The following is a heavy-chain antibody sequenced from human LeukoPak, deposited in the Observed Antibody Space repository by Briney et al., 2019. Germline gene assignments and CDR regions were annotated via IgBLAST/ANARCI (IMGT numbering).Heavy chain of an antibody. Sequence: ASVKVSCMHSLYTLTDYYIHWVQQAPGQGLEWMGWISPNSGGTKYPQKFQGRVNMTRDTSITTAYMELSKLRSDDTAGYYCARDISWSIAFWSQGTLVTVPS. J-gene: IGHJ4*02. D-gene: IGHD3-3*02. V-gene: IGHV1-2*02. CDR2: ISPNSGGT. CDR1: LYTLTDYY. CDR3: ARDISWSIAF.